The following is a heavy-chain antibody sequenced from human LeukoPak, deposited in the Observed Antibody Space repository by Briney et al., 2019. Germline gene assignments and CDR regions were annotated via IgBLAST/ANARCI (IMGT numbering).Heavy chain of an antibody. CDR2: IYYSGST. D-gene: IGHD1-26*01. J-gene: IGHJ5*02. CDR3: ARHERWEQPRPWFDP. CDR1: GGSISSSSYY. V-gene: IGHV4-39*01. Sequence: SETLSLTCTVSGGSISSSSYYWGWIRQPPGKGLEWIGSIYYSGSTYYNPSLKSRVTISVDTSKNQFSLKLSSVTAADTAVYYCARHERWEQPRPWFDPWGQGTLVTVSS.